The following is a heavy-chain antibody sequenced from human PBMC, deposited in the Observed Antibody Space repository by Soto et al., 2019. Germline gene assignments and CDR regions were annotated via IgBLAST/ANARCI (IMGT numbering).Heavy chain of an antibody. CDR2: IFHTGGT. V-gene: IGHV4-38-2*01. D-gene: IGHD2-15*01. CDR1: ASSISSAYF. Sequence: SETLSLTCAVSASSISSAYFWGWIRQPPGKGLEWIATIFHTGGTYYNPSLKSRVTISVDTSNNQFSLRLNSVTAADTALYFCARTWIGGGNPADAFHIWGQGTMATV. J-gene: IGHJ3*02. CDR3: ARTWIGGGNPADAFHI.